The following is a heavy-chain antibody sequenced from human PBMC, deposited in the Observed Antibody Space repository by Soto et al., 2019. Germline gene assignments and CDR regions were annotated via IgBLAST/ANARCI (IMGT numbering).Heavy chain of an antibody. CDR3: ARGVRYCISTSCYEGYYYYGMDV. CDR2: IYYSGST. D-gene: IGHD2-2*01. V-gene: IGHV4-59*01. CDR1: GGSISSYY. Sequence: PSETLSLTCTVSGGSISSYYWSWMRQPPVKGLGWIGYIYYSGSTNYNPSLKSRVTISVDTSKNQFSLKLSSVTAADTAVYYCARGVRYCISTSCYEGYYYYGMDVWGQGTTVTVSS. J-gene: IGHJ6*02.